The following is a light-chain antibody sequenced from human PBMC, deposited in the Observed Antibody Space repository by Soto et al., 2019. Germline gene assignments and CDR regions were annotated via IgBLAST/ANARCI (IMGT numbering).Light chain of an antibody. V-gene: IGKV2D-29*01. J-gene: IGKJ1*01. CDR1: QSLLHSDGKTY. Sequence: DIVMTQTPLSLSVTPGQPTSISCKSSQSLLHSDGKTYLSGYLQKPGQPPQLLISEVSNRFSGVPDRFSGSGSGTDFTLKISRVEADDVGVYYCMQSLEPPRTFGQGTKVEIK. CDR2: EVS. CDR3: MQSLEPPRT.